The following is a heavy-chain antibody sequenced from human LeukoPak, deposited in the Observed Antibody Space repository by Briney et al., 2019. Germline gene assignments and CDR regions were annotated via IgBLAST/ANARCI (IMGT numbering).Heavy chain of an antibody. D-gene: IGHD2-21*01. CDR3: ITPLPYSAQ. J-gene: IGHJ4*02. CDR1: GFIFTKYA. V-gene: IGHV3-15*01. Sequence: GGSLRLSCTASGFIFTKYAMSWVRQAPGKGLEWVGRIKPKTDGETTEYAAPVKDRFSISRDDSKSMMYLQMNSLKTEDTAVYYCITPLPYSAQGGQGTLVTVSS. CDR2: IKPKTDGETT.